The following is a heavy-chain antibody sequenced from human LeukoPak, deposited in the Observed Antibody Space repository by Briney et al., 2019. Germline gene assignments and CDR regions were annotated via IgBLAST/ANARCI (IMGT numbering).Heavy chain of an antibody. CDR3: ARDGVAGVYYFDY. CDR1: GYTFTSYY. V-gene: IGHV1-46*01. CDR2: INPSGGST. J-gene: IGHJ4*02. Sequence: ASVKVSCKASGYTFTSYYMHWVRQAPGQGLEWMGIINPSGGSTNYAQKFQGRVTMTRNMSSSTVYMELSSLRSEDTAVYYCARDGVAGVYYFDYWGQGTLVTVSS. D-gene: IGHD6-19*01.